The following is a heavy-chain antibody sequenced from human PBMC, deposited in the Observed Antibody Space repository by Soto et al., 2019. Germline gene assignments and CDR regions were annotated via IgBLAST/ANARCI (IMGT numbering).Heavy chain of an antibody. Sequence: ASVKVSCKACGDCFHTYAISWVRQAPGQGLEWVGWISGYNGNTNYAQKFQGRVTLTRDTSTKTAFMELRSLTGDDTAVYYCAREYGMDVWGQGTTVTVSS. CDR2: ISGYNGNT. CDR1: GDCFHTYA. CDR3: AREYGMDV. J-gene: IGHJ6*02. V-gene: IGHV1-18*01.